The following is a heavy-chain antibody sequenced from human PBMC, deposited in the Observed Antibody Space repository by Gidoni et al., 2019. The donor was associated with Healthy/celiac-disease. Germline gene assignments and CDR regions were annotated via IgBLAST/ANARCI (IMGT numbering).Heavy chain of an antibody. CDR1: GFTFSSYA. CDR2: IRGSGGST. CDR3: AKAPHLLPPNYGMDV. Sequence: EVQLLESGGGLVQPGGSLSVPCAAPGFTFSSYAMRWVRQAPGKGLEWVSAIRGSGGSTYYADSVKGRFTISRDNSKNTLYLQMNSLRAEDTAVYYCAKAPHLLPPNYGMDVWGQGTTVTVSS. V-gene: IGHV3-23*01. D-gene: IGHD2-15*01. J-gene: IGHJ6*02.